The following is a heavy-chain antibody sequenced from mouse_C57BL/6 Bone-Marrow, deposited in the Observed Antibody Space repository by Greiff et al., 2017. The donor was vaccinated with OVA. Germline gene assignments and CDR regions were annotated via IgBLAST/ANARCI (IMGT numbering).Heavy chain of an antibody. Sequence: QVQLKESGAELARPGASVKLSCKASGYTFTSYGISWVKQRTGQGLEWIGEIYPRSGNTYYNEQFKGKATLTADKSYSTAYMEIRSPTSEDAAVYFCARGWSSGFDDWGQGTTLTVSS. V-gene: IGHV1-81*01. CDR3: ARGWSSGFDD. CDR1: GYTFTSYG. J-gene: IGHJ2*01. D-gene: IGHD1-1*01. CDR2: IYPRSGNT.